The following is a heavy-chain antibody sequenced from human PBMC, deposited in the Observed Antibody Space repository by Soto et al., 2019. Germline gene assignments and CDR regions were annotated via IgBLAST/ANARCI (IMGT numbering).Heavy chain of an antibody. J-gene: IGHJ4*02. CDR2: ISYDGSNE. CDR1: GFTFSSYA. V-gene: IGHV3-30-3*01. Sequence: QVQLVESGGGVVQPGRSLRLSCAASGFTFSSYAMHWVRQAPGKGLEWVAVISYDGSNEYYADSVKGRFTISRDNSKNTLYLQMNSLRAEDTAVYYCAIDLAVVAATPHFDYWGQGTLVTVSS. CDR3: AIDLAVVAATPHFDY. D-gene: IGHD2-15*01.